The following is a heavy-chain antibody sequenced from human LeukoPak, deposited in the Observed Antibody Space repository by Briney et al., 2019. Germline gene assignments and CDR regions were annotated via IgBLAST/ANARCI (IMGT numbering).Heavy chain of an antibody. D-gene: IGHD6-6*01. CDR1: GFTFSSYS. J-gene: IGHJ4*02. CDR2: IRSSGSTI. V-gene: IGHV3-48*01. Sequence: PGGSLRLSCAASGFTFSSYSMKWVRQAPGKGLEWVSYIRSSGSTIYYADSVKGRFTISRDNAKNSLYLQMNSLRAEDTAVYYCARDLRGGSSSGGVDYWGQGTLVTVSS. CDR3: ARDLRGGSSSGGVDY.